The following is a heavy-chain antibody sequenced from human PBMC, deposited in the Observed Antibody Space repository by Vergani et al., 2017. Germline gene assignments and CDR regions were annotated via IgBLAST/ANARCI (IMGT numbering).Heavy chain of an antibody. CDR2: IKSKTDGGTT. CDR1: GFTFRNAW. D-gene: IGHD3-22*01. Sequence: EVQLVESGGGLVKPGGSLRLSCAASGFTFRNAWMSWVRQAPGKGLGWVGRIKSKTDGGTTDYAAPVKGRFTISRDDSKNTLYLQKNSLKTEDTAVYYCTTEPPDGSGLNYYFDYWGQGTLVTVSS. J-gene: IGHJ4*02. V-gene: IGHV3-15*01. CDR3: TTEPPDGSGLNYYFDY.